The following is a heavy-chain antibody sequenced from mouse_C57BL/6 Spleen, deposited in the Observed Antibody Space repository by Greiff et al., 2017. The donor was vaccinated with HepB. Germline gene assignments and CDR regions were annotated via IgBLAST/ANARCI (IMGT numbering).Heavy chain of an antibody. J-gene: IGHJ2*01. CDR2: ISSGGSYT. CDR1: GFTFSSYG. Sequence: EVHLVESGGDLVKPGGSLKLSCAASGFTFSSYGMSWVRQTPDKRLEWVATISSGGSYTYYPDSVKGRFTISRDNAKNTLYLQMSSLKSEDTAMYYCARRGVVTAPYFDYWGQGTTLTVSS. D-gene: IGHD2-5*01. CDR3: ARRGVVTAPYFDY. V-gene: IGHV5-6*01.